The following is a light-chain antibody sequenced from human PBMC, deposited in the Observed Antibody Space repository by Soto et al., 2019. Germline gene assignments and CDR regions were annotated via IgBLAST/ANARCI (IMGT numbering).Light chain of an antibody. CDR3: QQLNSYPRFT. V-gene: IGKV1-9*01. CDR1: QGISSY. CDR2: AAS. Sequence: DIQMNQSPSFLSASVGDRVTITCRASQGISSYLAWYQQKPGKAPKLLIYAASTLQSGVPSRFSGSGSGTEFTLTISSLQPEDFATYYCQQLNSYPRFTFGPGTKVDIK. J-gene: IGKJ3*01.